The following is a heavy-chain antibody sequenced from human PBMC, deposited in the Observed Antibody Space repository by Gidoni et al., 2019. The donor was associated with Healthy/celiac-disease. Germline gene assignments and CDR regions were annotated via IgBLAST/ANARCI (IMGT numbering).Heavy chain of an antibody. J-gene: IGHJ5*02. CDR2: ISYDGSNK. CDR1: GFTFSSYA. Sequence: GRSLRLSCAASGFTFSSYAMPWVRQAPGKGLEWVAVISYDGSNKYYADSVKGRFTISRDNSKNTLYLQMNNLRAEDTAVYYCAGDQRIYYDSSEVDPWGQGTLVTVSS. CDR3: AGDQRIYYDSSEVDP. D-gene: IGHD3-22*01. V-gene: IGHV3-30-3*01.